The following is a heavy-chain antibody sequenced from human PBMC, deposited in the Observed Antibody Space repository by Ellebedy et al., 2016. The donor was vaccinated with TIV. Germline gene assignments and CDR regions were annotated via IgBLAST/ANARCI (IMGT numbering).Heavy chain of an antibody. D-gene: IGHD3-16*01. Sequence: PGGSLRLSCEASGFSVSSNYMTWVRQAPGKGLQWVSVIYSGNKTHYADSVRCRFTISRDIFKNTLYLQMHGLRIEDTALYYCVRERFPMPTWGQGTLVTVSS. V-gene: IGHV3-66*01. CDR2: IYSGNKT. CDR1: GFSVSSNY. CDR3: VRERFPMPT. J-gene: IGHJ4*02.